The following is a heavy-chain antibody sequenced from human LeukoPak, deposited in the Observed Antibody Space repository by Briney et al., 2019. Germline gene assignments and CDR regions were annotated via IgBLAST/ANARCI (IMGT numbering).Heavy chain of an antibody. CDR2: ISGSGNRT. Sequence: GGSLRLSCAASGFTFSSYAMSWVRQAPGKGLEWVSSISGSGNRTYYADSVKGRFTISRDNSKNTLYLQMNSLRAEDTAVYYCARVGGSWGDAFDIWGQGTMVTVSS. CDR3: ARVGGSWGDAFDI. J-gene: IGHJ3*02. V-gene: IGHV3-23*01. CDR1: GFTFSSYA. D-gene: IGHD1-26*01.